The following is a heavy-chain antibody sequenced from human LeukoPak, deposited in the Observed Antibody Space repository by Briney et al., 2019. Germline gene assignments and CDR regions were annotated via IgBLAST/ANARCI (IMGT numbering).Heavy chain of an antibody. CDR2: VNHSGNT. J-gene: IGHJ4*02. CDR1: GGSFSGYY. Sequence: PAETLFLTCAVYGGSFSGYYWTWIRQPPGKGLEWIGEVNHSGNTKYNPSLKSRVTLSVDTSKNQFSLKLRSVTAADTAVYYCARWATTGISYYDYWGQGSLVTVSS. V-gene: IGHV4-34*01. CDR3: ARWATTGISYYDY. D-gene: IGHD5-18*01.